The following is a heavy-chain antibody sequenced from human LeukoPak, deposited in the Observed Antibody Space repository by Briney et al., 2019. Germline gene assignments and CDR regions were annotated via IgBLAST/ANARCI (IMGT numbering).Heavy chain of an antibody. CDR2: ISASGDNT. D-gene: IGHD3-10*01. CDR3: AKGYYGSGTYGWFDP. CDR1: GYTFSSSG. V-gene: IGHV3-23*01. J-gene: IGHJ5*02. Sequence: GGSLRLSCAACGYTFSSSGMSWVRQAPGKGREGVSTISASGDNTYYADSVKGRFTISRDNSKKKLYLQMNSLRAKDTAVYYCAKGYYGSGTYGWFDPWGQGTLVTVSS.